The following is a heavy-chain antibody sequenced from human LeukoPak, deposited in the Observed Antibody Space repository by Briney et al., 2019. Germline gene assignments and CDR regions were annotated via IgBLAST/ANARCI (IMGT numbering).Heavy chain of an antibody. V-gene: IGHV3-74*01. CDR3: ARGRPHGNDY. CDR2: IASDGSST. D-gene: IGHD4-23*01. J-gene: IGHJ4*02. CDR1: GFTFSSYW. Sequence: PGGSLRLSCAASGFTFSSYWMNWVRQAPGKGQVRVSRIASDGSSTTYADSVKGRFSISRDNAKNTLDLQMNSLRVEDTAVYYCARGRPHGNDYWGQGTLVTVSS.